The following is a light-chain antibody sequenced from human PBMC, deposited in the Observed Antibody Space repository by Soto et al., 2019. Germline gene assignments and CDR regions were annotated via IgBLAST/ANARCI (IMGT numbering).Light chain of an antibody. V-gene: IGKV3-15*01. J-gene: IGKJ1*01. CDR2: GAS. CDR1: QSVGTN. CDR3: QQYYDWPRT. Sequence: IVMTQSPATLSVSPGESATLSCRASQSVGTNIAWYQQKPGQAPRLLIYGASTRATGIPARFSGSGSGTAFTLTISSLQSEHFAVYYCQQYYDWPRTFGQGTKVDIK.